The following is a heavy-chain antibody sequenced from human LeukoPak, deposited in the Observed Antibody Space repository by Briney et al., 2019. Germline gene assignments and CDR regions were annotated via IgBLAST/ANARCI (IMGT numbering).Heavy chain of an antibody. CDR3: TRLPSYFDFWFDP. D-gene: IGHD3-3*01. CDR1: GYSFTSYW. CDR2: IYPGDSDT. J-gene: IGHJ5*02. V-gene: IGHV5-51*01. Sequence: GESLKISCKGSGYSFTSYWIGWVRQLPGKGLEWMGIIYPGDSDTRYSPSFQGQVTISADKSISTTYLQWSSLKASDTAMYYCTRLPSYFDFWFDPWGQGTLVTVSS.